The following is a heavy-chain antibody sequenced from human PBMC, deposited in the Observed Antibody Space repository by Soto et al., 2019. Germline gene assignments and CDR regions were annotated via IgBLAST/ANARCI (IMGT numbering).Heavy chain of an antibody. CDR3: ARATQFFYDSRGYSKNFDF. Sequence: QVQLQQWGARLLNPSETLSLTCGVSGGSFSGYFWTWIRQPPGKGLEWIGEVNHIGITNYNPSLRSRLSLSIDTAKKQFSLKLTSVNAADTAVYYCARATQFFYDSRGYSKNFDFWGQGTLVTVSS. J-gene: IGHJ4*02. CDR1: GGSFSGYF. CDR2: VNHIGIT. V-gene: IGHV4-34*01. D-gene: IGHD3-22*01.